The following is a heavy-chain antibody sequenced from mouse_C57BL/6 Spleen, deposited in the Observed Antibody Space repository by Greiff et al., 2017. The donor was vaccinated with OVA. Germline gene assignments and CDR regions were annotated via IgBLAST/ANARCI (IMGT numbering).Heavy chain of an antibody. CDR2: IDPETGGT. CDR3: TRLRNSYSNYFDY. D-gene: IGHD2-5*01. J-gene: IGHJ2*01. V-gene: IGHV1-15*01. Sequence: QVQLKESGAELVRPGASVTLSCKASGYTFTDYEMHWVKQTPVHGLEWIGAIDPETGGTAYNQKFKGKAILTADKSSSTAYMELRSLTSEDSAVYYCTRLRNSYSNYFDYWGQGTTLTVSS. CDR1: GYTFTDYE.